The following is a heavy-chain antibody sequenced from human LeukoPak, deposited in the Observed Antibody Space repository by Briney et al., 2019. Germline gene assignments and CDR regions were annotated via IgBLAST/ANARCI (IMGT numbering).Heavy chain of an antibody. J-gene: IGHJ3*01. D-gene: IGHD3-22*01. V-gene: IGHV4-4*02. Sequence: PSGTLSLTCAVSGGSISSSNWWSWVRQPPGKGLEWIGEIYHSGSTYYNPSLKSRVTISVDRSKNQFSLKLSSVTAADTAVYYCASVTYYYDSSGYYSSWGQGTMVTVSS. CDR3: ASVTYYYDSSGYYSS. CDR2: IYHSGST. CDR1: GGSISSSNW.